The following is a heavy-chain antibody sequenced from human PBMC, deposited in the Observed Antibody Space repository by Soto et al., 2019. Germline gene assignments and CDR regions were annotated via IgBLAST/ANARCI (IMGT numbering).Heavy chain of an antibody. CDR3: ARLPCSGGTCRNWLDP. D-gene: IGHD2-15*01. J-gene: IGHJ5*02. CDR1: SGSISSSNW. V-gene: IGHV4-4*02. CDR2: IYHSGNT. Sequence: PSETLSLTCAVSSGSISSSNWWSWVRQPPGMGLEWIGEIYHSGNTNYNPSLKSRVTISIEKSKNQFSLKVCSVTAADTAVYYCARLPCSGGTCRNWLDPWGQGTLVTVSS.